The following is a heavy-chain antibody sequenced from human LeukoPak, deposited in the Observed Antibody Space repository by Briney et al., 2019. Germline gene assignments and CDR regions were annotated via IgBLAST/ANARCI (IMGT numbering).Heavy chain of an antibody. CDR1: GFTFRHSW. CDR3: TRLPRETAGDY. CDR2: IHPDSSDK. J-gene: IGHJ4*02. Sequence: GGSLRLSCAASGFTFRHSWLSWIRQTPGKGLEWVANIHPDSSDKFYVDSMEGRFTISRDNTKNSLYLQIDNARVDDTSLYYCTRLPRETAGDYWGQGVPVIVSS. D-gene: IGHD1-14*01. V-gene: IGHV3-7*03.